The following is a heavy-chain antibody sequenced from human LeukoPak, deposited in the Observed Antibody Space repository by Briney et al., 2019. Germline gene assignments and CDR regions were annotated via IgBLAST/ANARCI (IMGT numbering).Heavy chain of an antibody. CDR1: GFAFNTYG. CDR3: AKDKGWGLDY. Sequence: PGGSLRLSCAASGFAFNTYGVSWVRQAPGKGLEWVSAISGNGGTTYYADSVKGRFTISRDNSKNTLYLKMSSLGAEDTAVYYCAKDKGWGLDYWGQGTLVTVSS. J-gene: IGHJ4*02. CDR2: ISGNGGTT. V-gene: IGHV3-23*01. D-gene: IGHD1-26*01.